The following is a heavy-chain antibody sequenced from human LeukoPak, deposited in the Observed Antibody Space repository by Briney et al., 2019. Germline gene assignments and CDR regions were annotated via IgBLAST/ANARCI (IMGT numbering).Heavy chain of an antibody. CDR2: ISASRGIT. D-gene: IGHD1-26*01. Sequence: PGGSLRLSCAASGFNYSSYTMNWVRQAPGMGLEWLSYISASRGITYYADSVRGRFTISRDNAKNTLYLQMNSLRAEDTAVYYCARGGVARGFDYWGQGTLVTVSS. CDR3: ARGGVARGFDY. J-gene: IGHJ4*02. V-gene: IGHV3-48*04. CDR1: GFNYSSYT.